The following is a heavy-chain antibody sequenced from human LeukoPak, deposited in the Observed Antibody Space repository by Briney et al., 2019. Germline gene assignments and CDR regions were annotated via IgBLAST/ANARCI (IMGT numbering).Heavy chain of an antibody. CDR2: MFPGDSDT. V-gene: IGHV5-51*01. CDR3: VRPGSGGPDH. D-gene: IGHD3-3*01. CDR1: GYNFPNYW. Sequence: GESLKISCKVSGYNFPNYWVGWVRQTPGKGLEWMGIMFPGDSDTKYSPSFQGQVTISADISISTAYLQWSSLKASDSAMYYCVRPGSGGPDHWGQGTLVTVSS. J-gene: IGHJ4*02.